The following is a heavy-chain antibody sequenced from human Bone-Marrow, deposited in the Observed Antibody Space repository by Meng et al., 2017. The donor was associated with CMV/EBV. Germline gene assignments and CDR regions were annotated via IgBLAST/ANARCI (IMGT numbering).Heavy chain of an antibody. Sequence: GESLKISCADSTYTLAGYALSWVRQVPGKGLEWLSSINTGGEKRYYADSVKGRFTISRDHSKSTLYLQMNSLKAGDTAIYYCAAQKIYGDLCTFWGHGTLVTVSS. D-gene: IGHD2-8*01. CDR1: TYTLAGYA. V-gene: IGHV3-23*01. CDR2: INTGGEKR. J-gene: IGHJ4*01. CDR3: AAQKIYGDLCTF.